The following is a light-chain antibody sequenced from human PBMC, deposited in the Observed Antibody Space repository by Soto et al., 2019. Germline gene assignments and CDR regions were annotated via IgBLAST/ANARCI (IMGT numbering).Light chain of an antibody. CDR2: FNSDGSH. CDR3: QTWGTGIVV. V-gene: IGLV4-69*01. J-gene: IGLJ2*01. CDR1: SGHSSYA. Sequence: QSVLTQSPSASASLGASVKLTCTLSSGHSSYAIAWHQQQPEKGPRYLMKFNSDGSHSKGDGIPDRFSGSSSGAERYLTISSLQPEDEADYYCQTWGTGIVVFGGGTKLTVL.